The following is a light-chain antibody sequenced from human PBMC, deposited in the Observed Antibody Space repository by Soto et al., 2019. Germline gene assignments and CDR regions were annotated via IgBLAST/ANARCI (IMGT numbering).Light chain of an antibody. J-gene: IGKJ1*01. CDR2: AAS. V-gene: IGKV1-6*01. CDR1: QSINGN. Sequence: IHMTQYPSSLSASVGDRVTITFRASQSINGNLNWYQQKLGNAPTLLISAASRLQSGVPSRFSGRGSGTDFTLTISSLQPEDFATYYCLQDYDYPRTFGQGTKVDIK. CDR3: LQDYDYPRT.